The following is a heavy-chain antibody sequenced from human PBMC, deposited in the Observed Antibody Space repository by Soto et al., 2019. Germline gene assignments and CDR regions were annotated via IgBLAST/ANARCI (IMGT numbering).Heavy chain of an antibody. CDR2: IYYSGST. CDR3: ARAATVQSYYYYGMDV. CDR1: GGSISSGDYY. J-gene: IGHJ6*02. Sequence: QVQLQESGPGLVKPSQTLSLTCTVSGGSISSGDYYWSWIRQPPGKGLEWIGYIYYSGSTYYNPSLKSRVTISXXTXKXXFSLKLSSVTAADTAVYYCARAATVQSYYYYGMDVWGQGTTVTVSS. D-gene: IGHD4-4*01. V-gene: IGHV4-30-4*01.